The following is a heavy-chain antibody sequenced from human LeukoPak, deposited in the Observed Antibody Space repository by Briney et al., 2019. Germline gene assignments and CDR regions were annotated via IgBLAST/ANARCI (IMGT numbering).Heavy chain of an antibody. CDR2: IYYSGST. J-gene: IGHJ5*02. V-gene: IGHV4-39*07. Sequence: PSETLSLTCTVSGGSISSSSYYWGWIRQPPGKGLEWIGSIYYSGSTYYNPSLKSRVTISVDTSKNQFSLKLSSVTAADTAVYYCARAQSPRYLRLDVWGSYRAPPPYNWFDPWGQGTLVTVSS. CDR1: GGSISSSSYY. CDR3: ARAQSPRYLRLDVWGSYRAPPPYNWFDP. D-gene: IGHD3-16*02.